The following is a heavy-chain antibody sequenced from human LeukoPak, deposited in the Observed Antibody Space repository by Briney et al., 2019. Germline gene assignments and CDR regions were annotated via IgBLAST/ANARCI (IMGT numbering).Heavy chain of an antibody. CDR2: ISSSSYI. V-gene: IGHV3-21*01. CDR1: GFTFSSYW. J-gene: IGHJ5*02. Sequence: GGSLRLSCAASGFTFSSYWMNWVRQAPGKGLEWVSSISSSSYIYYADSVKGRFTISRDNAKNSLYLQMNSLRAEDTAVYYCARDDVPSHSSGPGDWFDPWGQGTLVTVSS. D-gene: IGHD3-22*01. CDR3: ARDDVPSHSSGPGDWFDP.